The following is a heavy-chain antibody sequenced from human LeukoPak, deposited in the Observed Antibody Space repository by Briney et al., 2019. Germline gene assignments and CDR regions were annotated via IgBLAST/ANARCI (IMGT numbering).Heavy chain of an antibody. J-gene: IGHJ4*02. CDR2: IKHDGSEQ. CDR3: KSGGAAPGSFDY. Sequence: PGGSLRLSCAASGFTFSSYWMSWVRQAPGKGLEWVANIKHDGSEQYYVDSVKGRFTIPRDNAKNSLFLQMNSLGVEDTAVYYCKSGGAAPGSFDYWGQGALVTVSS. V-gene: IGHV3-7*01. D-gene: IGHD1-26*01. CDR1: GFTFSSYW.